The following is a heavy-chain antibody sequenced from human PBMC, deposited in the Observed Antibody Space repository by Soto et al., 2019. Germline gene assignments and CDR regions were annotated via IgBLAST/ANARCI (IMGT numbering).Heavy chain of an antibody. CDR3: TTDSNSTITLLRFES. J-gene: IGHJ4*01. CDR1: GFTFSSAW. Sequence: PGGSLRLSCAAAGFTFSSAWINWVRQAPEKELEWVGRIKSKTDGGTTELAALVKGRFAISRDESRKLEYLQMNSLKIEDTAIYYCTTDSNSTITLLRFESCGQGNLCTVS. D-gene: IGHD5-12*01. V-gene: IGHV3-15*07. CDR2: IKSKTDGGTT.